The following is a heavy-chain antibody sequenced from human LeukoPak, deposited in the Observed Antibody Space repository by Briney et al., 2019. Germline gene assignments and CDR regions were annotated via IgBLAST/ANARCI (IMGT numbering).Heavy chain of an antibody. V-gene: IGHV4-38-2*02. CDR3: ARGTRDGYNRPFDY. J-gene: IGHJ4*02. D-gene: IGHD5-24*01. CDR2: IYYSGST. CDR1: GYSISSGYY. Sequence: SETLSLTCTVSGYSISSGYYWGWVRQPPGKGLEWIGYIYYSGSTNYNPSLKSRVTISVDTSKNQFSLKLSSVTAADTAVYYCARGTRDGYNRPFDYWGQGTLVTVSS.